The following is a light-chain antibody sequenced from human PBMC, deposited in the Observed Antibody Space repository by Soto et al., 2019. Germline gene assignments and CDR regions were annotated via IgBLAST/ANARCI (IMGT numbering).Light chain of an antibody. Sequence: DIVLTQSPGTLSLSPGERAILSCRATQTFRSNYLAWYQQKSGQAPRLLIYGVSSRATGIPERFSGSGSGTDFTLTIGRLEPEDFAVYYCQQYTRSPFTFGQGTKLEI. CDR1: QTFRSNY. V-gene: IGKV3-20*01. CDR3: QQYTRSPFT. J-gene: IGKJ2*01. CDR2: GVS.